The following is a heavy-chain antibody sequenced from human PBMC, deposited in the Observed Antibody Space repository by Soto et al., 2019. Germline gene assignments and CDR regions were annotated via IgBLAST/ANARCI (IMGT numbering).Heavy chain of an antibody. CDR1: GFTFSSYA. D-gene: IGHD5-12*01. Sequence: QVQLVESGGGVVQPGRSLRLSCAASGFTFSSYAMHWVRQAPGKGLEWVAVISYDGSNKYYADSVKGRFTISRDNSKNALYLQMNSLRAEDTAVYYCAGDDCRVNSGYGFSMDVWGQGTTVTVSS. J-gene: IGHJ6*02. V-gene: IGHV3-30-3*01. CDR2: ISYDGSNK. CDR3: AGDDCRVNSGYGFSMDV.